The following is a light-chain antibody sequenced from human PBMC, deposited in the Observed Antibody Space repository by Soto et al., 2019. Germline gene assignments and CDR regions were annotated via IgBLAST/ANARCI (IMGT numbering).Light chain of an antibody. Sequence: DIQMTQSPSTLSASVGDRVTITCRASQSINTWLAWYQQKPGKAPNLLIYDASNLESGVPSRFNGSGSGTDFTLTISSLQPEDFATYYCLQDYNYPRTFGQGTKWIS. V-gene: IGKV1-5*01. CDR1: QSINTW. CDR3: LQDYNYPRT. J-gene: IGKJ1*01. CDR2: DAS.